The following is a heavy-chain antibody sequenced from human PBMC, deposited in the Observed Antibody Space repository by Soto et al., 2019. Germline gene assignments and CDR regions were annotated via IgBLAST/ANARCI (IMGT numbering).Heavy chain of an antibody. CDR1: GGSISSYY. J-gene: IGHJ5*02. Sequence: SETLSLTCTVSGGSISSYYWSWIRQPAGKGLEWIGRIYTSGSTNYNPSLKSRVTMSVDTSKNQFSLKLSSATAADTAVYYCARGSYYYGSGSLGDWFDPWGQGTLVTVSS. CDR2: IYTSGST. CDR3: ARGSYYYGSGSLGDWFDP. V-gene: IGHV4-4*07. D-gene: IGHD3-10*01.